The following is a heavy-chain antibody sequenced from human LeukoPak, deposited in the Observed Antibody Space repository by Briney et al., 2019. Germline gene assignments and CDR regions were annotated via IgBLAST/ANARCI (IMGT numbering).Heavy chain of an antibody. CDR2: ISGSGGST. V-gene: IGHV3-23*01. Sequence: PGGSLRLSCAASGFTFSSYAMSWVRQAPGKGLEWVSAISGSGGSTYYADSVKGRFTISRDNSKNTLHLQMNSLRAEDTAVYYCAKVPNYDFWSGYNYYGMDVWGQGTTVTVSS. CDR1: GFTFSSYA. CDR3: AKVPNYDFWSGYNYYGMDV. D-gene: IGHD3-3*01. J-gene: IGHJ6*02.